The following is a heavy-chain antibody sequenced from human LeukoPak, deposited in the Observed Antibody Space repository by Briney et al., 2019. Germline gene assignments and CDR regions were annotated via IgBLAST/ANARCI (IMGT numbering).Heavy chain of an antibody. Sequence: GGSLRLSCAASGFTFSSYSRNWVRQAPGKGLEWVSSISSSSSYIYYADSGKGRFTISRDNAKNSLYLQMNSLRAEDTAVYYCARGLYGDFDYWGQGTLVTVSS. V-gene: IGHV3-21*01. CDR2: ISSSSSYI. CDR1: GFTFSSYS. CDR3: ARGLYGDFDY. D-gene: IGHD4-17*01. J-gene: IGHJ4*02.